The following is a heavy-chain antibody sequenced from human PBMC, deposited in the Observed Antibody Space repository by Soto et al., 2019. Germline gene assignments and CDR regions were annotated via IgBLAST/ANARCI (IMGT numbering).Heavy chain of an antibody. Sequence: PGGSLRLSCAASGFTFGSYNMNWVRQAPGKGLEWVSSISSRSNYIFYADSMKARFTISRDNAANSLFLQMSSLRGEDTAVYYCARDSVPHGGANYYYSYSMDVWGQGTTVTVSS. CDR3: ARDSVPHGGANYYYSYSMDV. CDR1: GFTFGSYN. CDR2: ISSRSNYI. J-gene: IGHJ6*02. V-gene: IGHV3-21*01. D-gene: IGHD3-16*01.